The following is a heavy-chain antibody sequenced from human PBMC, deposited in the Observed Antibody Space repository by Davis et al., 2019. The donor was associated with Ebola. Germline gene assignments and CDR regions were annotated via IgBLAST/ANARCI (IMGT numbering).Heavy chain of an antibody. V-gene: IGHV1-69*04. CDR1: GGTFTNYA. Sequence: AASVKVSCKTSGGTFTNYAVNWVRQAPGQGLEWMGRIIPVVDTKDYAQKFQGRVTLTADKATNTAYMEMTSLISEDTAVYYCARDRGGIYGDYVGAHWGQGTLVTVSS. CDR2: IIPVVDTK. J-gene: IGHJ4*02. CDR3: ARDRGGIYGDYVGAH. D-gene: IGHD4-17*01.